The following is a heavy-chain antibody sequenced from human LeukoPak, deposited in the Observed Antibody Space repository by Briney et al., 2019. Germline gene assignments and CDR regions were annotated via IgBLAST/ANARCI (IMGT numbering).Heavy chain of an antibody. CDR1: SGSISSYY. Sequence: SETLSLTCTVSSGSISSYYWSWIRQPPGKGLEWIGYIYYSGSTNYNPSLKSRVTISVDTSKNQFSLKLSSVTAADTAVYYCARGEMATISFDYWGQGTLVTVSS. CDR3: ARGEMATISFDY. D-gene: IGHD5-24*01. J-gene: IGHJ4*02. V-gene: IGHV4-59*01. CDR2: IYYSGST.